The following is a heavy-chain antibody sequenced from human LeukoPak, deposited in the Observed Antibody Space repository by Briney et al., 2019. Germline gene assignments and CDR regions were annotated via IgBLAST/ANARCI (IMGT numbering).Heavy chain of an antibody. CDR2: FIISSMYI. CDR1: GFTFSSYG. D-gene: IGHD6-13*01. J-gene: IGHJ6*02. CDR3: ARDTYSSSWYTGYYYYYGMDV. V-gene: IGHV3-21*01. Sequence: GSSLRPSCAALGFTFSSYGLTWVGQAPGKGLNWFSSFIISSMYIYYAYSVQGRLTISRDNAKNSLYLQMNSLRAEDTAVYYCARDTYSSSWYTGYYYYYGMDVWGQGTTVTVSS.